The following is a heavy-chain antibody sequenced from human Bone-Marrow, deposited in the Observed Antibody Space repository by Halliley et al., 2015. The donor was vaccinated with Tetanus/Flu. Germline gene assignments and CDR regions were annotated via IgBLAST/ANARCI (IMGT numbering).Heavy chain of an antibody. CDR1: GGSISGTNFY. D-gene: IGHD3-22*01. CDR3: ARGRRKSSGWFDP. J-gene: IGHJ5*02. CDR2: IFHDGIT. Sequence: TLSLTCSVSGGSISGTNFYGGWIRQPPGKGLEWIGHIFHDGITKYNPSFKSRATISRDTFEDHFALDLTSVSAADTAVYYCARGRRKSSGWFDPWGPGTLVTVSS. V-gene: IGHV4-39*06.